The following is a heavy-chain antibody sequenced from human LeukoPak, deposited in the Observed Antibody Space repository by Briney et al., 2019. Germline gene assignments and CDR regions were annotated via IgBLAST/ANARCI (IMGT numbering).Heavy chain of an antibody. Sequence: ASVKVSCKASGYTFTGYYMHWVRQAPGQGLEWMGWINPNSGGTNYAQKFQGRVTMTRDTSISTAYMELSRLRSDDTAVYYCARGFPGYDSSFDYWGQGTLVTVSS. V-gene: IGHV1-2*02. CDR2: INPNSGGT. CDR1: GYTFTGYY. J-gene: IGHJ4*02. CDR3: ARGFPGYDSSFDY. D-gene: IGHD3-22*01.